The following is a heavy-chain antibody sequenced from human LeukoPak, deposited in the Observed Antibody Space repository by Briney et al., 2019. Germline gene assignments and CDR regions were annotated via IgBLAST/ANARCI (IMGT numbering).Heavy chain of an antibody. Sequence: PGGSLRLSRAASGFTFSSYAMHWVRQVPGKGLEWVAVISYDGSNKYYADSVKGRFTISRDNSKNTLYLQMNSLRAEDTAVYYCARAKSIAARNPMYYYYMDVWGKGTTVTVSS. J-gene: IGHJ6*03. D-gene: IGHD6-6*01. CDR1: GFTFSSYA. CDR3: ARAKSIAARNPMYYYYMDV. V-gene: IGHV3-30*01. CDR2: ISYDGSNK.